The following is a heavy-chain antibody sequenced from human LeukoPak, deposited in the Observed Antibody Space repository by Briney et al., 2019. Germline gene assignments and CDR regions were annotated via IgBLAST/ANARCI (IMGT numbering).Heavy chain of an antibody. V-gene: IGHV3-7*04. CDR3: ARAWAGSASY. CDR2: INQDGSKI. Sequence: GRSLRLSCAASGFTLSNYWMAWVRQAPGKGLEWVANINQDGSKIYYADSMTGRFTISRDTAKNSLYLQMNSLRVEDTAVYYCARAWAGSASYWGQGTLVTVSS. D-gene: IGHD6-19*01. J-gene: IGHJ4*02. CDR1: GFTLSNYW.